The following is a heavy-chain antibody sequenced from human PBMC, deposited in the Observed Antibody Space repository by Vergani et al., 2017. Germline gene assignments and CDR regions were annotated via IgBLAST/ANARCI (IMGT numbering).Heavy chain of an antibody. V-gene: IGHV3-48*01. CDR1: GFTFSAYS. CDR2: IGVSDNSI. Sequence: DVRLVESEGGVVQPGGSLRLSCAASGFTFSAYSMNWVRQTPGKGLEWISYIGVSDNSIYYADSVMGRFAISRDNARNLLFLQMNSLRADDSALYFCVRDPDYSTFDSWGQGTLVTVS. J-gene: IGHJ4*02. D-gene: IGHD4-11*01. CDR3: VRDPDYSTFDS.